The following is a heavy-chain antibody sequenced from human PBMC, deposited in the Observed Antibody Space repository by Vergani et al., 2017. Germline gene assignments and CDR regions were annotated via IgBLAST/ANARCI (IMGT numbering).Heavy chain of an antibody. CDR3: ARGGYCSSTSCYEDEGFDY. CDR1: GGSISSYY. Sequence: QVQLQESGPGLVKPSETLSLTCTVSGGSISSYYWSWIRQPPGKGLEWIGYIYYSGSTNYNPSLKSRVTISVDTSKNQFCLKLSSVTAADTAVYYCARGGYCSSTSCYEDEGFDYWGQGTLVTVSS. D-gene: IGHD2-2*01. CDR2: IYYSGST. J-gene: IGHJ4*02. V-gene: IGHV4-59*01.